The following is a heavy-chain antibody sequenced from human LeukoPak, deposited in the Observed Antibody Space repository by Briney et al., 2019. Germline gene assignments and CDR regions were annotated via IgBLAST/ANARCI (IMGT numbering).Heavy chain of an antibody. Sequence: SETLSLTCTVSGGSISSYYWDWVRQPPGKALEWIGNIFYSGSTYYSPSLKSRVTISLDTSRNQFSLKLNSVTAADTAVYYCAKSNGYGLIDIWGQGTMVTVSS. CDR1: GGSISSYY. J-gene: IGHJ3*02. D-gene: IGHD3-10*01. CDR3: AKSNGYGLIDI. CDR2: IFYSGST. V-gene: IGHV4-39*07.